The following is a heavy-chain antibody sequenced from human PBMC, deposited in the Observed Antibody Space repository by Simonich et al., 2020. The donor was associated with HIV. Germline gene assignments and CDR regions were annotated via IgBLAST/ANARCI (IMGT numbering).Heavy chain of an antibody. CDR3: ARRHPTTVTTPYFDY. J-gene: IGHJ4*02. Sequence: QVQLQQWGAGLLKPSETLSLTCAVYGGSFSGYNWSWIRQPPGKGLGWIGEINHSGSTNYNPSLKSRVTISVDTSKNQFSLKLSSVTDADTAVYYCARRHPTTVTTPYFDYWGQGTLVTVSS. CDR2: INHSGST. V-gene: IGHV4-34*01. CDR1: GGSFSGYN. D-gene: IGHD4-17*01.